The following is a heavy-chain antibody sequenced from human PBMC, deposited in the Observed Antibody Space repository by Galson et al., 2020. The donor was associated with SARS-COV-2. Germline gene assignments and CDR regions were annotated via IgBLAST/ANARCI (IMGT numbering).Heavy chain of an antibody. Sequence: GESLKISCAASGFSFYTYAMHWVRQVPGKGLEWVAVISYDGSKKFYADSVRGRFTISRDNFQNTLYLQMNSLRAEDTALYYCAKNPQGDFWSGYGMDVWGQGTTVTVSS. D-gene: IGHD3-3*01. J-gene: IGHJ6*02. CDR3: AKNPQGDFWSGYGMDV. CDR1: GFSFYTYA. V-gene: IGHV3-30*18. CDR2: ISYDGSKK.